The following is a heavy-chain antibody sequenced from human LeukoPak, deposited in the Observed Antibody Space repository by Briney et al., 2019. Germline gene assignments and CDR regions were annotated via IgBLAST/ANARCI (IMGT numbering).Heavy chain of an antibody. CDR3: VRQPDSARYGFDY. V-gene: IGHV3-13*01. Sequence: PGGSLRLSCEVSGFTFDNNDMHWVRQTTGKGLEWVSAIGSAGYTYYADSVRGRFTITRDNAKQSLYLQMNSPRVEDTAVYHCVRQPDSARYGFDYWGRGTQVTVSS. J-gene: IGHJ4*02. D-gene: IGHD1-14*01. CDR1: GFTFDNND. CDR2: IGSAGYT.